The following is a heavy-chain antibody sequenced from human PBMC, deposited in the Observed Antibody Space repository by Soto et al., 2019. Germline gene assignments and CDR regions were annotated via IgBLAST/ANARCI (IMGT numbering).Heavy chain of an antibody. V-gene: IGHV4-4*07. Sequence: SETLSLTCTVSGASISAYAWSWIRQPAGKGLEWIGRLYSSGNTNYNPSFKSRLTMSADTSKNQFSLKLSSVTAADTAVYYCARGPYSSGSYVVDYWGQGTLVTVSS. D-gene: IGHD6-19*01. CDR2: LYSSGNT. CDR1: GASISAYA. CDR3: ARGPYSSGSYVVDY. J-gene: IGHJ4*02.